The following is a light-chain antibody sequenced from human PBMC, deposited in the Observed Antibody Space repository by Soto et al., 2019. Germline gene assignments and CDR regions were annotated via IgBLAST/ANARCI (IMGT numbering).Light chain of an antibody. CDR2: QVT. CDR3: SSYTDSTDYV. Sequence: QSVLTQPASVSGSPGQSITISCTGTSSDIAIYNFVSWYQQHPGKAPRLMIFQVTNRPSGVSTRFSGSKSGNTASLTISGLQAEDEADYYCSSYTDSTDYVFGNGTKVTVL. J-gene: IGLJ1*01. CDR1: SSDIAIYNF. V-gene: IGLV2-14*01.